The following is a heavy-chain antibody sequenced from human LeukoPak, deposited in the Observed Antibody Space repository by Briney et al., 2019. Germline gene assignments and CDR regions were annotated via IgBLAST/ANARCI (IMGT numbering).Heavy chain of an antibody. CDR2: INHSGST. D-gene: IGHD2-15*01. J-gene: IGHJ4*02. V-gene: IGHV4-34*01. Sequence: KASETLSLTCAVYGGSFSGYYWSWIRQPPGKGLEWIGEINHSGSTYYNPSLKSRVTISVDTSKNQFSLKLSSVTAADTAVYYCARDSGYCSGGSCYGDYWGQGTLVTVSS. CDR1: GGSFSGYY. CDR3: ARDSGYCSGGSCYGDY.